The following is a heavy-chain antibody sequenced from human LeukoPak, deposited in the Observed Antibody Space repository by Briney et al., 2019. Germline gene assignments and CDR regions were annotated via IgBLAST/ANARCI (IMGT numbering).Heavy chain of an antibody. CDR2: ISSSGSTI. CDR1: GFTFSDYY. J-gene: IGHJ4*02. CDR3: AREGALYYDILTGCLDY. Sequence: PGGSLRLSCAASGFTFSDYYMSWIRQAPGKGLEWVSYISSSGSTIYYADSVKGRFTISRVNAKNSLYLQMNSLRVEDTAVYYCAREGALYYDILTGCLDYWGQGILVTVSS. D-gene: IGHD3-9*01. V-gene: IGHV3-11*04.